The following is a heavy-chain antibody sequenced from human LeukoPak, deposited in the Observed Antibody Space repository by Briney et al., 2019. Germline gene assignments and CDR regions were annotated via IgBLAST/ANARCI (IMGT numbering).Heavy chain of an antibody. Sequence: SETLSLTCTVSGGSISSYYWSWIRQPPGKGLEWIGYIYYSGSTNYNYNPSLKSRVTLSVDTSKNHFSLKVSSVTAADTAVYYCARSYNYGSGSYSGFGYWGQGTLVTVSS. CDR2: IYYSGST. J-gene: IGHJ4*02. CDR1: GGSISSYY. D-gene: IGHD3-10*01. CDR3: ARSYNYGSGSYSGFGY. V-gene: IGHV4-59*01.